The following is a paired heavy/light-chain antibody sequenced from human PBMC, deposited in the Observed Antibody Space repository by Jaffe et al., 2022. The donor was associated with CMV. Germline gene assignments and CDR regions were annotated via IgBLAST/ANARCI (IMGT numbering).Light chain of an antibody. CDR3: QQYYTTPLT. J-gene: IGKJ1*01. V-gene: IGKV4-1*01. Sequence: DIVMTQSPDSLAVSLGERATINCKSSQSVLYSSNNKNWLAWYQQKPGQPPKLLLFWASTRESGVPDRFSGSGSGTDFTLTISSLQAEDVAVYFCQQYYTTPLTFGQGTKVEIK. CDR1: QSVLYSSNNKNW. CDR2: WAS.
Heavy chain of an antibody. CDR1: SGSMSNYY. V-gene: IGHV4-4*07. Sequence: QVQLQESGPGLVKPSETLSLTCDVSSGSMSNYYWNWIRQPAGQGLEWIGRIYVSGLSTYNPSLKSRVTMSVDTSQNQFSLNLRSVTAADTAFYFCARTSAASPYYFDLWGQGILVTVSS. CDR2: IYVSGLS. CDR3: ARTSAASPYYFDL. D-gene: IGHD2-2*01. J-gene: IGHJ4*02.